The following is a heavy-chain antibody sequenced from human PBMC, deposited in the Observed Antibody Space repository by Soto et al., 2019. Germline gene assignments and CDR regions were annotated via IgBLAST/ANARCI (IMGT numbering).Heavy chain of an antibody. CDR1: GYTFSSYG. V-gene: IGHV1-18*04. CDR2: ISAYNGNT. D-gene: IGHD6-19*01. CDR3: ARDRGYSSGYYYFDY. Sequence: QVQLVQSGAEVKKPGASIKVSCKASGYTFSSYGISWVRQAPGQGLECMGWISAYNGNTNYAQKLQGRVTMTTDTSTNTAYMELRSLRSDDTAVYYCARDRGYSSGYYYFDYWGQGTLVTVSS. J-gene: IGHJ4*02.